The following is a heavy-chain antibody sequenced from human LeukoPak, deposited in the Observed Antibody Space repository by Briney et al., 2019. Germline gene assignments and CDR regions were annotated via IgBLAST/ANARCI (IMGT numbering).Heavy chain of an antibody. J-gene: IGHJ6*02. CDR1: GFTFSSYW. CDR2: INSDGSST. CDR3: ASGIAVAGTRGMDV. V-gene: IGHV3-74*01. Sequence: SGGSLRLSCAASGFTFSSYWMHWVPQAPGKGLVWVSRINSDGSSTSYADSVKGRFIISRDNAKNTLYVQMNSLRAEDTAVYYCASGIAVAGTRGMDVWGQGTTVTVSS. D-gene: IGHD6-19*01.